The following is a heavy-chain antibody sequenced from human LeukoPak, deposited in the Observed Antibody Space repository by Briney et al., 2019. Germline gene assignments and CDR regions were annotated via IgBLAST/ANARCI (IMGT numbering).Heavy chain of an antibody. V-gene: IGHV3-74*01. J-gene: IGHJ3*02. CDR3: ARGGGTYYDFWSGYYAFDI. D-gene: IGHD3-3*01. CDR1: EFTFSSYW. CDR2: INTDESST. Sequence: PGGSLRLSCAASEFTFSSYWMHWVRQAPGKGLVWVSRINTDESSTNYADSVKGRFTISRDNAKNTLYLQMNSLRAEDTAVYYCARGGGTYYDFWSGYYAFDIWGQGTMVTVSS.